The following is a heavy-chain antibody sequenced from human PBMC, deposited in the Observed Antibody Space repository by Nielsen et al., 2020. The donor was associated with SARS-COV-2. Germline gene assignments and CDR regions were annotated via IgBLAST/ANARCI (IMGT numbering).Heavy chain of an antibody. Sequence: GESLKISCADSGFTFSDYSMNWVRQAPGKGLEWLSYISSSGSTIYYADSVKGRFTISRDNAKNSMSLQMNSLRVEDTAVYYCARDWSRAFDVWGQGTMVTVSS. CDR2: ISSSGSTI. CDR3: ARDWSRAFDV. J-gene: IGHJ3*01. CDR1: GFTFSDYS. V-gene: IGHV3-48*04.